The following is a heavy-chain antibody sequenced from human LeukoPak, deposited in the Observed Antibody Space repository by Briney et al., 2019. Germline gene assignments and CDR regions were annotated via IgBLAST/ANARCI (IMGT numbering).Heavy chain of an antibody. Sequence: GGSLRLSCAASGFTFSDYYMSWIRQAPGKGLEWVSSISSSSSYIYYADSVKGRFTISRDNAKNSLYLQMNSLRAEDTAVYYCARDKWLTTTHYFDYWGQGTLVTVSS. CDR2: ISSSSSYI. D-gene: IGHD4-11*01. CDR3: ARDKWLTTTHYFDY. V-gene: IGHV3-11*06. CDR1: GFTFSDYY. J-gene: IGHJ4*02.